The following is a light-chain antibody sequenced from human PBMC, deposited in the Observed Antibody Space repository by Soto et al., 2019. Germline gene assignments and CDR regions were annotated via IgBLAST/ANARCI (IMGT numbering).Light chain of an antibody. CDR1: QSVNTN. Sequence: ETVMTQSPATLSVSLGERATLSCRAIQSVNTNLAWYQQKPGQAPRLLIYGASIRATGVPARFSGSGSGTDFTLTISSLQPEDFAVYFCQQYKNWPPVTFGGGTKVEIK. CDR2: GAS. J-gene: IGKJ4*01. CDR3: QQYKNWPPVT. V-gene: IGKV3-15*01.